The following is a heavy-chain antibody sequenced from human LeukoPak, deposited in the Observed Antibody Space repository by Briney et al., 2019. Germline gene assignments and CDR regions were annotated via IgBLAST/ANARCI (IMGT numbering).Heavy chain of an antibody. V-gene: IGHV3-7*03. J-gene: IGHJ1*01. CDR3: ASLSGYSSGWYPIAEYFQH. CDR2: IKQDGSEK. Sequence: GGSLRLSCAASGFTFSSYWMSWVRQAPGKGLEWVANIKQDGSEKYYVDSVKGRFTISRDNAKKSLYLQMNSLRAEDTAVYYCASLSGYSSGWYPIAEYFQHWGQGTLVTVSS. CDR1: GFTFSSYW. D-gene: IGHD6-19*01.